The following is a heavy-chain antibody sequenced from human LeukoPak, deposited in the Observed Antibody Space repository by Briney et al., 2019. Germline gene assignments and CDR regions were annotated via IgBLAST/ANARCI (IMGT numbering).Heavy chain of an antibody. Sequence: SETLSLTCTVSGGSISSHYWSWIRQPPGKGLEWIGYIYYSGSTNYKPSLKSRVTISVDTSKNQFSLKLSSVTAADTAVYYCARGGDPTLLYGSGSCFDYWGQGTLVTVSS. D-gene: IGHD3-10*01. J-gene: IGHJ4*02. CDR1: GGSISSHY. V-gene: IGHV4-59*11. CDR3: ARGGDPTLLYGSGSCFDY. CDR2: IYYSGST.